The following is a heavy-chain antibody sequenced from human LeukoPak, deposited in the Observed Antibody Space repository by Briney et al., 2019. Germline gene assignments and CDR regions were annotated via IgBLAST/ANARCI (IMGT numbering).Heavy chain of an antibody. CDR2: IIPIFGTA. Sequence: GASVKLSCKASGGTFSSYAISWVRQAPGQGLEWMGRIIPIFGTANYAQKFQGRVTITTDESTSTAYMELSSLRSEDTAVYYCAREDSSGWSQFDYWGQGTLVTVSS. D-gene: IGHD6-19*01. CDR3: AREDSSGWSQFDY. V-gene: IGHV1-69*05. CDR1: GGTFSSYA. J-gene: IGHJ4*02.